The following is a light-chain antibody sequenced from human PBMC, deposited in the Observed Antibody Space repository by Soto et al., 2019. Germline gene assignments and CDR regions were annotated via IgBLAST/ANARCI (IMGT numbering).Light chain of an antibody. V-gene: IGKV3-15*01. CDR2: GAS. Sequence: MTQSPATLAVAPGGRSTLSCRASQSVGVNLAWYQQKHGQAPRLFLYGASTRATAIPARFSGSGSGAEFTLTIDSLQSEDFAVYFCQQYNYWPYTFGRGTKVDIK. J-gene: IGKJ2*01. CDR1: QSVGVN. CDR3: QQYNYWPYT.